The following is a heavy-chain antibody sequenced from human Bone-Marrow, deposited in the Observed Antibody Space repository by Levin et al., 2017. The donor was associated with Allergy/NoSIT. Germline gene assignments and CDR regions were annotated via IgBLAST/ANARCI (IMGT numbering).Heavy chain of an antibody. Sequence: GESLKISCAASGFTFSDYYMTWIRQAPGKGLEWVSYITTSGTYTSNADSVKGRFTISRDNAKNSVFLHMSSLRPEDAAIYYCVRQKGVLVIEMEDSYFDLWGRGALVTVSS. CDR3: VRQKGVLVIEMEDSYFDL. CDR1: GFTFSDYY. J-gene: IGHJ2*01. D-gene: IGHD3-16*02. V-gene: IGHV3-11*03. CDR2: ITTSGTYT.